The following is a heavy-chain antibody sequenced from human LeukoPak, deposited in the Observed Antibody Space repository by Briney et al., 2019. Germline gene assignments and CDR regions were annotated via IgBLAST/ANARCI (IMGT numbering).Heavy chain of an antibody. CDR2: IYHSGST. J-gene: IGHJ4*02. CDR1: GYSISSGYY. D-gene: IGHD1-14*01. Sequence: PSETLSLTCTVSGYSISSGYYWGWIRQPPGKGLEWIGSIYHSGSTYYNPSLKSRVTMSVDTSKNQFSLKLSSVTAADTAVYYCARAPSLTHLDYWGQGTLVTVSS. V-gene: IGHV4-38-2*02. CDR3: ARAPSLTHLDY.